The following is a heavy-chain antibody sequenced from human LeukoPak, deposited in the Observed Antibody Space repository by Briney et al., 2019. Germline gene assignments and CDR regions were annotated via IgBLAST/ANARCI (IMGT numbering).Heavy chain of an antibody. CDR2: INERGTDS. V-gene: IGHV3-74*03. CDR1: GFTFTAHW. D-gene: IGHD3-10*01. J-gene: IGHJ6*03. CDR3: ARGPYASGSYFSGGYYYYMDV. Sequence: GGSLRLSCTASGFTFTAHWIHWVRQPPGMGLVWVSRINERGTDSMYAESVKGRFTISRDNAKNTVYLQMNSLRAEDTAVYYCARGPYASGSYFSGGYYYYMDVWGKGTTVTISS.